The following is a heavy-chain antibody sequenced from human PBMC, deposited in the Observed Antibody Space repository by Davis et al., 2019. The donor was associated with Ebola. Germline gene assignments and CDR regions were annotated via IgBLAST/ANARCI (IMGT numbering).Heavy chain of an antibody. Sequence: AASVKVSCKASGYTFTSYYMHWVRQAPGQGLEWMGIINPSGGSTSYAQKFQGRVTITADRSTDTVYMELSSLRFEDAAVYYCTTLDILTAYVPYAMDVWGQGTTVTVS. CDR1: GYTFTSYY. V-gene: IGHV1-46*01. CDR3: TTLDILTAYVPYAMDV. J-gene: IGHJ6*02. D-gene: IGHD3-9*01. CDR2: INPSGGST.